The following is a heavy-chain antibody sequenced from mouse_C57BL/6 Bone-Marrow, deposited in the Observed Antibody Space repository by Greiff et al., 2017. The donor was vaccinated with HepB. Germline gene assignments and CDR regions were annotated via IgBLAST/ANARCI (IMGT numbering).Heavy chain of an antibody. CDR2: INPGSGGT. V-gene: IGHV1-54*01. CDR3: ARSIYYYGSSCHWYFDV. CDR1: GYAFTNYL. Sequence: QVQLKESGAELVRPGTSVKVSCKASGYAFTNYLIEWVKQRPGQGLEWIGVINPGSGGTNYNEKFKGKATLTADKSSSTAYMQLSSLTSEDSAVYFCARSIYYYGSSCHWYFDVWGTGTTVTVSS. J-gene: IGHJ1*03. D-gene: IGHD1-1*01.